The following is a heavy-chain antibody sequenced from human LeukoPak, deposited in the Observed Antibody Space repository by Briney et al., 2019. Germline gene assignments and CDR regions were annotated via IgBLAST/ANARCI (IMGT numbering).Heavy chain of an antibody. CDR1: GFTFSSYA. D-gene: IGHD6-13*01. CDR2: IGGSGGST. CDR3: AKHMYSSTWSQIDY. Sequence: GGSLRLSCAASGFTFSSYAMSWVRQAPGKGLEWVSVIGGSGGSTYYADSVKGRFTISRDNSKNTLYLQMNSLRAEDTAVYYCAKHMYSSTWSQIDYWGQGATVTVSS. V-gene: IGHV3-23*01. J-gene: IGHJ4*03.